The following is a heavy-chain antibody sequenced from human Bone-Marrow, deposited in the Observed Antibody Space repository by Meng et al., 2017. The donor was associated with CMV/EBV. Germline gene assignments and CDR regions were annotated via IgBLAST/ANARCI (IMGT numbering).Heavy chain of an antibody. V-gene: IGHV5-51*01. J-gene: IGHJ5*02. CDR3: ARAVAPNWFDP. CDR2: IYPGDSDT. CDR1: GYSFTSYW. D-gene: IGHD6-19*01. Sequence: KVSCKGSGYSFTSYWSGWVRQMPGKGLEWMGIIYPGDSDTRYSPSFQGQVTISADKSISTAYLQWSSLKASDTAMYYCARAVAPNWFDPWGQGTLVTVSS.